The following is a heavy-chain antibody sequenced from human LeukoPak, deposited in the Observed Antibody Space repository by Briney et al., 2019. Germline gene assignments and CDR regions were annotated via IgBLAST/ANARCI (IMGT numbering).Heavy chain of an antibody. CDR3: ARDWGTYYYDISGYYPLDY. J-gene: IGHJ4*02. V-gene: IGHV3-7*01. Sequence: GGSLRLSCAASGFTFSSYWMSWVRQAPGKGLEWVANIKQDGSEKHYVDSVKGRFTISRDNAKNSLYLQMNSLRAEDTAVYYCARDWGTYYYDISGYYPLDYWGQGTLVTVSS. CDR1: GFTFSSYW. CDR2: IKQDGSEK. D-gene: IGHD3-22*01.